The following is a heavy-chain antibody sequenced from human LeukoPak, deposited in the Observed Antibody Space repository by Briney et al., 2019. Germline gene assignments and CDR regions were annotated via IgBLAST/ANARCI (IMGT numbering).Heavy chain of an antibody. D-gene: IGHD2-2*01. Sequence: GGSLRLSCAASGFTFSSYAMSWVRQAPGKGLEWVSAISGSGGRTYYADSVKGRFTISRDNSKNTLYLQMNSLRAEDTAVYYCAKGGDIVVVPAARDFDYWGQGTLVTVSS. CDR2: ISGSGGRT. J-gene: IGHJ4*02. CDR3: AKGGDIVVVPAARDFDY. V-gene: IGHV3-23*01. CDR1: GFTFSSYA.